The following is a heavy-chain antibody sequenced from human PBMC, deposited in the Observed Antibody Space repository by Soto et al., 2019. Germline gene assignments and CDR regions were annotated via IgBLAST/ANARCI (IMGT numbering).Heavy chain of an antibody. Sequence: KPSETLSLTCAVSGGSISSGGYSWSWIRQPPGKGLEWIGYIYHSGSTYYNPSLKSRVTISVDRSKNQFSLKLSSVTAADTAVYYCARGFGAAVPNWFDPWGQGTLVTVSS. V-gene: IGHV4-30-2*01. CDR2: IYHSGST. CDR1: GGSISSGGYS. J-gene: IGHJ5*02. CDR3: ARGFGAAVPNWFDP. D-gene: IGHD6-13*01.